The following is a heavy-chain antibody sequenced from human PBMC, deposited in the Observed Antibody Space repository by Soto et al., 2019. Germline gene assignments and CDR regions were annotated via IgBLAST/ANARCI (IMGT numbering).Heavy chain of an antibody. J-gene: IGHJ5*02. CDR3: ARAPPSTVVRGRIPPSCFDP. Sequence: ASVKVSCKASGYTFTGYYMHWVRQAPGQGLEWMGWINPNSGGTNYAQKFQGWVTMTRDTSISTAYMELSRLRSDDTAVYYCARAPPSTVVRGRIPPSCFDPRGQGTLVTVSS. D-gene: IGHD3-10*01. V-gene: IGHV1-2*04. CDR2: INPNSGGT. CDR1: GYTFTGYY.